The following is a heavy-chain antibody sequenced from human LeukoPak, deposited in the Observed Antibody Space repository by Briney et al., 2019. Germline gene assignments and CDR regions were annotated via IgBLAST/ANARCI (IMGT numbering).Heavy chain of an antibody. J-gene: IGHJ4*02. Sequence: PSETLSLTCSGSGGPIRIYYWSWLRQPPGKGLEGKGLEWIGYIYDGGSTSGRNNYNPSLKSRVSISVDTSKNQLSLKLNSVTAADTAVYYCARGQLGDAYNFEYWGQGTVVTVSS. D-gene: IGHD5-24*01. V-gene: IGHV4-59*01. CDR3: ARGQLGDAYNFEY. CDR2: IYDGGST. CDR1: GGPIRIYY.